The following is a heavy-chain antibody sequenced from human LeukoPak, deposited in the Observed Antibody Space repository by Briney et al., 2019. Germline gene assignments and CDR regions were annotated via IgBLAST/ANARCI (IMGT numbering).Heavy chain of an antibody. Sequence: SGTLSLTCAVSGGSISSSNWWSWVRQPPGKGLEWIGEIYHSGSTNYNPSLKSRVTISVDKSKNQFSLKLSSVTAADTAVYYCARDSYSSSAGVDYWGQGTLVTVSS. CDR3: ARDSYSSSAGVDY. J-gene: IGHJ4*02. CDR1: GGSISSSNW. CDR2: IYHSGST. D-gene: IGHD6-6*01. V-gene: IGHV4-4*02.